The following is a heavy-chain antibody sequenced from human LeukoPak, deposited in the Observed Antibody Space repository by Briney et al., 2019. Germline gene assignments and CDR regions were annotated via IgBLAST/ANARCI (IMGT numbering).Heavy chain of an antibody. Sequence: ASVKVSCKASGGTFSSYAISWVRQAPGQGLEWMGGIIPIFGTANYAQKFQGRVTITADESTSTAYMELSSLRSEDTAVYYCARLQGQWLLHDYWGQGTLVTVSS. D-gene: IGHD6-19*01. CDR1: GGTFSSYA. CDR3: ARLQGQWLLHDY. J-gene: IGHJ4*02. CDR2: IIPIFGTA. V-gene: IGHV1-69*01.